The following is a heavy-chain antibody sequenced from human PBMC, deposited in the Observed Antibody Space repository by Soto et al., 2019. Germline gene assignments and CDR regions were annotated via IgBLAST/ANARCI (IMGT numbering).Heavy chain of an antibody. CDR1: GDSVSRNSDA. CDR2: TYYRSKWYN. D-gene: IGHD3-9*01. Sequence: PSQTLSLTCAMSGDSVSRNSDALNWIRQSPSRGLEWLGRTYYRSKWYNDYAVSVKSRITINPDTSKNQFSLQLNSVTPEDTAVYYCARALNYDILTGPPPYYYCYYMDVWGKGTTV. CDR3: ARALNYDILTGPPPYYYCYYMDV. J-gene: IGHJ6*03. V-gene: IGHV6-1*01.